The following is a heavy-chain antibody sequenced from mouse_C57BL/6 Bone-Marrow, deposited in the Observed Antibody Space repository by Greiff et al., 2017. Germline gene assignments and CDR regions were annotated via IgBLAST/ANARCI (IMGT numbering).Heavy chain of an antibody. CDR1: GYTFTSYW. J-gene: IGHJ2*01. V-gene: IGHV1-53*01. D-gene: IGHD2-2*01. CDR2: INPSNGGT. CDR3: ARWLWLRPGVYFDY. Sequence: VKLVESGTELVKPGASVKLSCKASGYTFTSYWMHWVKQRPGQGLEWIGNINPSNGGTNYNEKFKSKATLTVDKSSSTAYMQLSSLTSEDSAVYYCARWLWLRPGVYFDYWGQGTTLTVSS.